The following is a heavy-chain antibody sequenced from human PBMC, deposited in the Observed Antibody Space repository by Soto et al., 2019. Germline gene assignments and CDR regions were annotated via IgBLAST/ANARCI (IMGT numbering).Heavy chain of an antibody. CDR3: AKDFDSSGYYQAYFDY. D-gene: IGHD3-22*01. V-gene: IGHV3-23*01. CDR1: GFTFSSYA. CDR2: ISGSGGST. Sequence: GGSLRLSCAASGFTFSSYAMSWVRQAPGKGLEWVSAISGSGGSTYYADSVKGRFTISRDNSKNTLYLQMNSLRAEDTAVYYCAKDFDSSGYYQAYFDYWGQGSLVTV. J-gene: IGHJ4*02.